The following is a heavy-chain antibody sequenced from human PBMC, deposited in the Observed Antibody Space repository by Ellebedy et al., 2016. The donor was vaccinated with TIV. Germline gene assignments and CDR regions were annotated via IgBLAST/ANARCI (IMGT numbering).Heavy chain of an antibody. CDR1: GYTFTKYY. D-gene: IGHD6-13*01. CDR3: TCLQLGIADYFDY. CDR2: INPSGGST. J-gene: IGHJ4*02. V-gene: IGHV1-46*01. Sequence: ASVKVSCKASGYTFTKYYMHWVRQAPGQGLEWMGMINPSGGSTSYAQKFQGRVTMTRDTSTSTVYMELTSLRSEDTAVYYCTCLQLGIADYFDYWGQGALVTVSS.